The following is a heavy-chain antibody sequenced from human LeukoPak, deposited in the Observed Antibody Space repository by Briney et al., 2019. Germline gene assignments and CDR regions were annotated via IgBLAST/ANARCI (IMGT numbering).Heavy chain of an antibody. V-gene: IGHV3-7*01. CDR1: GFTFSSYW. Sequence: PAGRSLRLSCAASGFTFSSYWMSWVRQAPGKGLEWVANIKQDGSEKYYVDSVKGRFTISRDNSKNTLYLQMNSLRAEDTAVYYCARDPPLFRGGWFDPWGQGTLVTVSS. CDR2: IKQDGSEK. CDR3: ARDPPLFRGGWFDP. D-gene: IGHD2-15*01. J-gene: IGHJ5*02.